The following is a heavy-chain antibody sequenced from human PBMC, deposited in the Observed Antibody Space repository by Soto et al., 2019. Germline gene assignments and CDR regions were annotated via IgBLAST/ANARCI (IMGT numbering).Heavy chain of an antibody. V-gene: IGHV3-33*01. CDR2: IWYDGSNK. Sequence: PGGSLRLSCAASGFTFSSYGMHWVRQAPGKGLEWVAVIWYDGSNKYYADSVKGRFTISRDNSKNTLYLQMNSLRAEDTAVYYCARGTSNYDSSGYSRAPDYWGQGTLVTVSS. CDR3: ARGTSNYDSSGYSRAPDY. D-gene: IGHD3-22*01. CDR1: GFTFSSYG. J-gene: IGHJ4*02.